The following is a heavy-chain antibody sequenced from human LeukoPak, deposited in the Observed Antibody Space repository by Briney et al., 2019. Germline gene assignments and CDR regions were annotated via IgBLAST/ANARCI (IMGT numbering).Heavy chain of an antibody. D-gene: IGHD6-19*01. V-gene: IGHV1-2*06. CDR2: INPNSGGT. J-gene: IGHJ5*02. CDR1: GYTFTGYY. CDR3: ARDHIALGDWFDP. Sequence: ASVKVSCKASGYTFTGYYMHLVRQAPGQGLEWMGRINPNSGGTNYAQKFQGRVTMTRDTSISTAYMELSRLSSDDTAVYYCARDHIALGDWFDPWGQGTLVTVSS.